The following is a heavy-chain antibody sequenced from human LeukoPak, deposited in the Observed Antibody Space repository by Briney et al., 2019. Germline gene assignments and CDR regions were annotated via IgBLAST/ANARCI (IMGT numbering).Heavy chain of an antibody. CDR2: ISGSGGST. V-gene: IGHV3-23*01. J-gene: IGHJ4*02. D-gene: IGHD6-13*01. CDR1: GFTFSSYA. CDR3: ARGHADYSGSWYGRFDY. Sequence: PGGSLRLSCAASGFTFSSYAMSWVRQAPGKGLEWVSGISGSGGSTYYADPVKGRFTISRDNSKNTLYLQMNSLRAEDTAVYYCARGHADYSGSWYGRFDYWGQGTLVTVSS.